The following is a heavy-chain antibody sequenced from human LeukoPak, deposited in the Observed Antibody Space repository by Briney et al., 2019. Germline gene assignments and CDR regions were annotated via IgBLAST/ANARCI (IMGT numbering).Heavy chain of an antibody. V-gene: IGHV3-74*01. J-gene: IGHJ4*02. CDR3: VREAIVAVPAAIFFDR. CDR2: INTDGTNT. D-gene: IGHD2-2*02. Sequence: GGSLRLSCAASGFTFSSYWMHWVRQAPGKGLVWVSRINTDGTNTTYADSVKGRFTISGDNAKNTLYLQMTSLRVEDTAVYYCVREAIVAVPAAIFFDRWGQGTLVTVSS. CDR1: GFTFSSYW.